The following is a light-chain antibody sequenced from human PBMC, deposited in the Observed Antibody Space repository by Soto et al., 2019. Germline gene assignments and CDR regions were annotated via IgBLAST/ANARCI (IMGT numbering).Light chain of an antibody. J-gene: IGKJ2*01. CDR3: HQYNNWYT. CDR1: QSVSSN. CDR2: GAS. V-gene: IGKV3-15*01. Sequence: EIVMTQSPATLSVSPGERATLSCRASQSVSSNLAWYQQKPGQAPRLLIYGASTRATGIPARFSGSGSGTEFPLTISSLQSEDFAVYYCHQYNNWYTFGQGTKLEIK.